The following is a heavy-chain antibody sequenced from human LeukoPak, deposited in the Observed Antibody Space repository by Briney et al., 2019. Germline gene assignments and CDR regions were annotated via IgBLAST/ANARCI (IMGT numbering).Heavy chain of an antibody. J-gene: IGHJ4*02. Sequence: SETLSLTCTVSGASISTYYCSWIRQPPGKGLEWIGYIYYSGSTNYNPSLKSRVTISVDTSKNQFSLKLTSVTAADTAMYYCARLAHGRHDYWGQGTLVTVSS. CDR2: IYYSGST. V-gene: IGHV4-59*08. CDR3: ARLAHGRHDY. CDR1: GASISTYY.